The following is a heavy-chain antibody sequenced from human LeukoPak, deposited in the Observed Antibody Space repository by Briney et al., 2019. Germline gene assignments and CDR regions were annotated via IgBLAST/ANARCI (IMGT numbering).Heavy chain of an antibody. CDR2: IYYSGST. Sequence: SETLSLTCTVSGGSISSYYWSWIRQPPGKGLEWIGSIYYSGSTYYNPSLKSRVTISVDTSKNQFSLKLSSVTAADTAVYYCARVCVGGDCSLLGYYSDYWGQGTLVTVSS. J-gene: IGHJ4*02. CDR3: ARVCVGGDCSLLGYYSDY. V-gene: IGHV4-39*07. D-gene: IGHD2-21*02. CDR1: GGSISSYY.